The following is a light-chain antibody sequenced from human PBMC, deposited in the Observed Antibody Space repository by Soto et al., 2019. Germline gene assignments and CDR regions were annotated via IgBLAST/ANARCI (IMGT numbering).Light chain of an antibody. Sequence: QLVLTQSPSASASLGASVRLTCTLSSGHSNYIIAWHQQQPEKGPRYLMNLNSDGSHSRGDGLPDRFSGSSSGDEAYRAISSVQSEDEADYSWETWATGLVVFGGGTKLTVL. CDR3: ETWATGLVV. V-gene: IGLV4-69*01. CDR1: SGHSNYI. J-gene: IGLJ2*01. CDR2: LNSDGSH.